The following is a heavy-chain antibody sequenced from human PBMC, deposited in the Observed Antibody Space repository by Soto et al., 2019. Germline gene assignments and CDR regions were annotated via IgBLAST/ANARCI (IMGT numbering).Heavy chain of an antibody. D-gene: IGHD2-2*01. CDR1: GFTFTTFA. J-gene: IGHJ1*01. Sequence: QVQLVDSGGGVVQPGKSLRLSCVASGFTFTTFAMHWVRQAPGKGLEWVAAISANGDNQSYGHSVKGRFTISRDDSRNTVNLQLNSVRLDDTAVYYGVRDTAEDCSGATCYVPLQHWGQGTLVTVSS. CDR2: ISANGDNQ. CDR3: VRDTAEDCSGATCYVPLQH. V-gene: IGHV3-30*04.